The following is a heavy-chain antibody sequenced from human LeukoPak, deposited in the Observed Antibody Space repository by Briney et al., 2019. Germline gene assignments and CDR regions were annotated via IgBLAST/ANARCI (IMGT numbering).Heavy chain of an antibody. CDR1: GYSFTNYW. Sequence: GESLKISCQASGYSFTNYWIGWVRQMPGKGLEWMGIIYPGDSDTKYSPSFEGQVTISVDKSISTAYLQWSSLKASDTAMYYCARQSTYYYDSSATYWGQGTLVTVSS. V-gene: IGHV5-51*01. CDR2: IYPGDSDT. D-gene: IGHD3-22*01. J-gene: IGHJ4*02. CDR3: ARQSTYYYDSSATY.